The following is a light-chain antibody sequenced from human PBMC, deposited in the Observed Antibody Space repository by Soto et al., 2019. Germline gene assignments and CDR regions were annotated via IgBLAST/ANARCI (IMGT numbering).Light chain of an antibody. CDR2: DAS. V-gene: IGKV1-39*01. CDR3: QQSYSTPFT. Sequence: DIQMTQSPSSLSASVGDTVTITCRASQSISNYLNWYQQKPGKAPKFLIYDASNLQSGVQSRFSGSGSGTGFTLTISSLEPEEFAIYYCQQSYSTPFTFGGGTRVEI. J-gene: IGKJ4*01. CDR1: QSISNY.